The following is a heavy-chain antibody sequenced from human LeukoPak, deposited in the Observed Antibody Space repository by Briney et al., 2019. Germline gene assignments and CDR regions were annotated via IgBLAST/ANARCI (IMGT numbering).Heavy chain of an antibody. CDR2: TYYSGST. V-gene: IGHV4-59*01. D-gene: IGHD4-23*01. Sequence: SETLSHTCTVSGGSISGYYYNWIRQPPGKGLEWIGYTYYSGSTNYNPSLKSRVTISLDTSKNQFSLKLSSVTTADTAVYYCARSVVTLYWYFDLWGRGTLVTVSS. CDR1: GGSISGYY. J-gene: IGHJ2*01. CDR3: ARSVVTLYWYFDL.